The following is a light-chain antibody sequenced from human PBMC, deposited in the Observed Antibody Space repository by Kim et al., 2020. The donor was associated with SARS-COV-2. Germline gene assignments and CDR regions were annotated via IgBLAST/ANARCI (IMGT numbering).Light chain of an antibody. CDR2: AAS. Sequence: DIQMTQSPSSLSASVGDTVTLTCRASHGVDNYLSWVQQKPGKAPKSLIYAASSLHAGVPSEFSGSGSGTDFNLTISRLQPEDFATYYCQQYYSFPLTFGGGTTVDIK. V-gene: IGKV1-16*02. J-gene: IGKJ4*01. CDR3: QQYYSFPLT. CDR1: HGVDNY.